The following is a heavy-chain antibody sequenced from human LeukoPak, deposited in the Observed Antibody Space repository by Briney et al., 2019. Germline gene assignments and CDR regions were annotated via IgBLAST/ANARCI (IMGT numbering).Heavy chain of an antibody. CDR1: GITVSTSY. CDR2: IYSSGNT. V-gene: IGHV3-53*01. CDR3: TSRLDNYGGDPSDY. J-gene: IGHJ4*02. Sequence: GGSLRLSCAASGITVSTSYMSWVRQAPGKGLEWVSVIYSSGNTLYADSVRGRFTISRDNSNNTLHLQMNSLRAEDTAVYYCTSRLDNYGGDPSDYWGQGTLVTVSS. D-gene: IGHD4-23*01.